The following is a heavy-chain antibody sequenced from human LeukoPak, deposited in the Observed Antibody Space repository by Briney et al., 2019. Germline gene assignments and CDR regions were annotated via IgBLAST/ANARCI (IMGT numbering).Heavy chain of an antibody. CDR1: GFTFSSYA. CDR3: ARAHDSSGYQAWAFDI. J-gene: IGHJ3*02. V-gene: IGHV3-30*04. D-gene: IGHD3-22*01. CDR2: ISYDGSNK. Sequence: GGSLRLSCAASGFTFSSYAMHWVRQAPGKGLEWVAVISYDGSNKYYADSVKGRFTISRDNSKNTLYLQMNSLRAEDTAVYYCARAHDSSGYQAWAFDIWGQGTMVTVSS.